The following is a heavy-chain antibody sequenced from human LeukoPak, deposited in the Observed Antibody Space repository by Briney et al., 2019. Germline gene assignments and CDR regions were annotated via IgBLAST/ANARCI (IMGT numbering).Heavy chain of an antibody. CDR1: GFNFRSYG. V-gene: IGHV3-23*01. CDR3: AKDLDGSGMYGGIDS. Sequence: GGSLRLSCEASGFNFRSYGMNWVRQAPGKGLEWVSGITASARTTYYADSVKGRFTISRDNSENTLSLQMSSLRAEDTAVYYCAKDLDGSGMYGGIDSWGQGTLVTVSS. J-gene: IGHJ4*02. CDR2: ITASARTT. D-gene: IGHD6-19*01.